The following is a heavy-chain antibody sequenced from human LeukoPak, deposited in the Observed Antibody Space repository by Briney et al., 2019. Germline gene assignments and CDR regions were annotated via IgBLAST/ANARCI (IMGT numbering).Heavy chain of an antibody. CDR1: GFTFSSYW. CDR3: TTDLYSGSSREDY. CDR2: IKSKTDGGTT. J-gene: IGHJ4*02. D-gene: IGHD1-26*01. V-gene: IGHV3-15*01. Sequence: GGSLRLSCAASGFTFSSYWMSWVRQAPGKGLEWVGRIKSKTDGGTTDYAAPVKGRFTISRDDSRNTLYLQMNSLKTEDTAVYYCTTDLYSGSSREDYWGQGTLVTVSS.